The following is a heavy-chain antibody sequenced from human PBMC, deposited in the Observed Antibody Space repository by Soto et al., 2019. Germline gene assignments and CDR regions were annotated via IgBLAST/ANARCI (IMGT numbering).Heavy chain of an antibody. D-gene: IGHD6-19*01. CDR2: IEPKSGVT. Sequence: TFIDNYIHWVRQAPGQGLEWMGWIEPKSGVTNYAPKFQGWVIMTRDTSISTAYMELTRLNSDDTAMFYCARGGGWSHFDSWGQGTLVTVSS. CDR3: ARGGGWSHFDS. J-gene: IGHJ4*02. CDR1: TFIDNY. V-gene: IGHV1-2*04.